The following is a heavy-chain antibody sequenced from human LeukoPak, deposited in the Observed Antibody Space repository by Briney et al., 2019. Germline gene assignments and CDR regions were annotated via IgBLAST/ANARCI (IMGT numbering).Heavy chain of an antibody. D-gene: IGHD3-22*01. CDR3: AFSSAYQQH. J-gene: IGHJ1*01. V-gene: IGHV4-34*01. CDR2: INHSGST. CDR1: GGSISSYY. Sequence: SETLSLTCTVSGGSISSYYWSWIRQPPGKGLEWIGEINHSGSTDYNPSLKSRVTISADTSKNQFPLKLSSVTAADTAVYYCAFSSAYQQHCGQGTLVTVSS.